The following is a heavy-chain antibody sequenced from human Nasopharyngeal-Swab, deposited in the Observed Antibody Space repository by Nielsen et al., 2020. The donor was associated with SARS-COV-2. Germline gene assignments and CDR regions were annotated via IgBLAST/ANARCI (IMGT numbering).Heavy chain of an antibody. CDR2: ISSSVSYI. D-gene: IGHD6-19*01. CDR3: ARLPSAWGRRDFDY. J-gene: IGHJ4*02. Sequence: GGSLRLSCAASGFTFSTYSMIWVRQAPARGLEWVSWISSSVSYIYYADSVKGRFTISRDNAKNALYLQMSSLRAEDTAVYYCARLPSAWGRRDFDYWGQGTLVTVSS. V-gene: IGHV3-21*06. CDR1: GFTFSTYS.